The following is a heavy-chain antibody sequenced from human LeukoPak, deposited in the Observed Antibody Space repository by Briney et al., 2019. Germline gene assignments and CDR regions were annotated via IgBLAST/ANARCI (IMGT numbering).Heavy chain of an antibody. CDR3: ARDMLAAAYYYGMDV. Sequence: GGSLRLSCAASGFTVSSNYMSWVRQAPGKGLEWVSVIYSGGSTYYADSVKGRFTISRDNSKNTLYLQMNSLRAEDTAVYYCARDMLAAAYYYGMDVWGQGTTVTDSS. CDR1: GFTVSSNY. D-gene: IGHD6-13*01. J-gene: IGHJ6*02. CDR2: IYSGGST. V-gene: IGHV3-66*02.